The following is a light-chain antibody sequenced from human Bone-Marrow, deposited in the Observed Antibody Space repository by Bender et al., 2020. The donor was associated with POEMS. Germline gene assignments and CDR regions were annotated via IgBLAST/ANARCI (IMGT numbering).Light chain of an antibody. CDR2: CDD. CDR3: VAWDASLNGWV. Sequence: QSVLTQPPSVSEAPRQRVTISCSGSSSNIGNNAVNWYQQLPGKAPKLLIYCDDLRPSGVPDRFSGSKSGTSASLAITGLQSDDEAIYFCVAWDASLNGWVFGGGTKLTVL. V-gene: IGLV1-36*01. J-gene: IGLJ3*02. CDR1: SSNIGNNA.